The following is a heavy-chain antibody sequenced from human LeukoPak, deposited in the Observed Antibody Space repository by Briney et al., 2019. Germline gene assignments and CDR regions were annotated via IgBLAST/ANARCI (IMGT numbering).Heavy chain of an antibody. Sequence: GESLKISCKGSGFSFTSYWIGWVRQMPGKGLEWMGIIYPGDSDTRYSPSFQGQVTISADKSISTAYLQWSSLKASDTAMYYCARAPGYCSGGSCYSSECFQHWGQGTLVTVSS. V-gene: IGHV5-51*01. D-gene: IGHD2-15*01. J-gene: IGHJ1*01. CDR1: GFSFTSYW. CDR2: IYPGDSDT. CDR3: ARAPGYCSGGSCYSSECFQH.